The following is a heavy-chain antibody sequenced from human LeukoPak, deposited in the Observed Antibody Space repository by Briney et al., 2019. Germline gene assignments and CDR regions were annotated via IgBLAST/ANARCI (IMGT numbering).Heavy chain of an antibody. CDR3: ARKATRGYSYGPMGY. CDR2: ISAYNGNT. CDR1: GYTFTSYG. V-gene: IGHV1-18*01. J-gene: IGHJ4*02. Sequence: ASVKVSCKASGYTFTSYGISWVRQAPRQGLEWMGWISAYNGNTNYAQKLQGRVTMTTDTSTSTAYMELRSLRSDDTAVYYCARKATRGYSYGPMGYWGQGTLVTVSS. D-gene: IGHD5-18*01.